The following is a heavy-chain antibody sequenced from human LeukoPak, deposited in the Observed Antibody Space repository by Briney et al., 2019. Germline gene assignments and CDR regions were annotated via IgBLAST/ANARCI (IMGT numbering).Heavy chain of an antibody. V-gene: IGHV4-59*01. D-gene: IGHD3-3*01. CDR2: IYYSGST. J-gene: IGHJ6*02. CDR3: ARDSVTIFGVANYGMDV. CDR1: GGSISSYY. Sequence: SETLPLTCTVSGGSISSYYWSWIRQPPGKGLEWIGYIYYSGSTNYNPSLKSRVTISVDTSKNQFSLKLSAVTAADTAVYYCARDSVTIFGVANYGMDVWGQGTTVTVSS.